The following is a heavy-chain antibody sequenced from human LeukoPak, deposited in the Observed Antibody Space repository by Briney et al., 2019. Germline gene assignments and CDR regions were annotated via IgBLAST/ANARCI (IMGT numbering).Heavy chain of an antibody. CDR2: INPNSGGT. CDR1: GYTFTGYY. Sequence: ASVKVSCKASGYTFTGYYMHWVRQAPGQGLEWMRWINPNSGGTNYAQKFQGRVTMTRDTSISTAYMELSRLRSDDTAVYYCARGIDCSSTSCYYDYWGQGTLVTVSS. D-gene: IGHD2-2*01. J-gene: IGHJ4*02. CDR3: ARGIDCSSTSCYYDY. V-gene: IGHV1-2*02.